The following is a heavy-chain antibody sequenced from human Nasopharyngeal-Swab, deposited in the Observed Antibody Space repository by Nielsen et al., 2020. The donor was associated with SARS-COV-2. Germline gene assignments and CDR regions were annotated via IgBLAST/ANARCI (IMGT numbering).Heavy chain of an antibody. CDR1: GGSISSFS. V-gene: IGHV4-59*01. D-gene: IGHD2-21*01. J-gene: IGHJ4*02. CDR3: AGGPHVGLLNN. CDR2: IYYSGST. Sequence: SETLSPTCPVPGGSISSFSWSWIRQLPGKGLEWIGYIYYSGSTNYNPSLKSRVTISVETSQNQFSLRLSSVTAADTAVYYCAGGPHVGLLNNWGQGTLVTVSS.